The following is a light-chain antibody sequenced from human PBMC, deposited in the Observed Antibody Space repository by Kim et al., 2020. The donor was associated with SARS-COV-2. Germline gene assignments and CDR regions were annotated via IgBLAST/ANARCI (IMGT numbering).Light chain of an antibody. V-gene: IGLV3-1*01. CDR1: KMGEKN. Sequence: SYELTQPPSVSVSPGQTATITCSGDKMGEKNACWYQQKPGQSPVLVINHDSRRPSGIPERFSGCNSGNTATLTISGTQAMDEADYYCQAWDNSAGVFGGGTQLTVL. J-gene: IGLJ3*02. CDR2: HDS. CDR3: QAWDNSAGV.